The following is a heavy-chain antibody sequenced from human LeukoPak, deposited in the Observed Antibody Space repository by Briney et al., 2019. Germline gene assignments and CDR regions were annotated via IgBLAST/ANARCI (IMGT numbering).Heavy chain of an antibody. CDR3: ARRVTYYYDSSGYYPLNWFDP. Sequence: SETLSLTRAVYGGSLSGYYWSWIRQPPGKGLEWIGEINHSGSTNYNPSLKSRVTISVDTSKNQFSLKLSSVTAADTAVYYCARRVTYYYDSSGYYPLNWFDPWGQGTLVTVSS. V-gene: IGHV4-34*01. J-gene: IGHJ5*02. CDR2: INHSGST. D-gene: IGHD3-22*01. CDR1: GGSLSGYY.